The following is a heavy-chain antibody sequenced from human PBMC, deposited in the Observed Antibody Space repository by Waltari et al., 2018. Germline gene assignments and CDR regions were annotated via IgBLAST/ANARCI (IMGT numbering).Heavy chain of an antibody. J-gene: IGHJ4*02. Sequence: QVQLVESGGGVVQPGRSLSLSCPASGFTFSSYAMHWVRQAPGKGLEWVAVISYDGSNKYYADSVKGRFTISRDNSKNTLYLQMNSLRAEDTAVYYCARGGPITGTPQDYWGQGTLVTVSS. V-gene: IGHV3-30-3*01. D-gene: IGHD1-20*01. CDR2: ISYDGSNK. CDR3: ARGGPITGTPQDY. CDR1: GFTFSSYA.